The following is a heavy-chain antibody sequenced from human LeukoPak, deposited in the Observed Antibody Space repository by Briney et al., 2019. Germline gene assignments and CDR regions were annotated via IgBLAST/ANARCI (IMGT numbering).Heavy chain of an antibody. CDR2: IGGSSSSL. Sequence: PGGSLRLSCAASGFTFSSYSMNWVRQAPGKGLDWVSSIGGSSSSLYYADSLKGRFTISRDNAKNSLYLQMNSLRAEDTAVYYCAREIDEGFDYWGQGTLVTVSS. J-gene: IGHJ4*02. V-gene: IGHV3-21*01. CDR1: GFTFSSYS. CDR3: AREIDEGFDY.